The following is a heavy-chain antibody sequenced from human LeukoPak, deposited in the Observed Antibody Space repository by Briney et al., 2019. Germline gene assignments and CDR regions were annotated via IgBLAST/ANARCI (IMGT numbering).Heavy chain of an antibody. D-gene: IGHD2/OR15-2a*01. V-gene: IGHV1-69*05. J-gene: IGHJ5*02. CDR1: GGTFSSYA. CDR3: ARSTNSIGFDP. CDR2: IVPIFGTA. Sequence: ASVKVSCKASGGTFSSYAISWVRQAPGQGLEWMGGIVPIFGTANYAQKFQGRVTITTDESTSTAYMELSSLRSEDTAVYYCARSTNSIGFDPWGQGTLVTVSS.